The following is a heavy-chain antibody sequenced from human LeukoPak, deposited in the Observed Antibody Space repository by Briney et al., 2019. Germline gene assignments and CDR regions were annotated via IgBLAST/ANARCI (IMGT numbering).Heavy chain of an antibody. V-gene: IGHV4-4*07. CDR2: IYTSGST. D-gene: IGHD4-17*01. CDR1: GGSISSYY. CDR3: ASYTVTTSYWYFDL. Sequence: SETLSLTCTVSGGSISSYYWSWIRQPAGKGLEWIGRIYTSGSTNYNPSLKSRVTMSVDTSKNQFPLKLSSVTAADTAVYYCASYTVTTSYWYFDLWGRGTLVTVSS. J-gene: IGHJ2*01.